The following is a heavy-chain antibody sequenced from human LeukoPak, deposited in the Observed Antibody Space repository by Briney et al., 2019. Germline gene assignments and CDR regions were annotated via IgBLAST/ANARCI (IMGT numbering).Heavy chain of an antibody. V-gene: IGHV4-4*07. Sequence: PSETLSLTCTVSGGSISSYYWNWIRQPAGRGLEWIGRFYTSGNSNNNPSLKSRVTMSVDTSKNQFSLELTSVTAADTAVYYCARAGYRKDYYMDVWGKGTTVTVSS. CDR3: ARAGYRKDYYMDV. CDR1: GGSISSYY. D-gene: IGHD1-1*01. J-gene: IGHJ6*03. CDR2: FYTSGNS.